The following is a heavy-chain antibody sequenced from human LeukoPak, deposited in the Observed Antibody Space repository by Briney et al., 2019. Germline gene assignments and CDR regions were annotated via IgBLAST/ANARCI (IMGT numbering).Heavy chain of an antibody. D-gene: IGHD2-2*01. J-gene: IGHJ4*02. CDR2: INPSGGST. V-gene: IGHV1-46*01. CDR1: GYTFTNYY. Sequence: ASVKVSCKASGYTFTNYYIHWVRQAPGQGLEGMGIINPSGGSTSYAQKFQGRVTMTRDMSTSTVYMELSSLRSDDTAVYYCARETSCSSTSCSHDYWGQGTLVTVSS. CDR3: ARETSCSSTSCSHDY.